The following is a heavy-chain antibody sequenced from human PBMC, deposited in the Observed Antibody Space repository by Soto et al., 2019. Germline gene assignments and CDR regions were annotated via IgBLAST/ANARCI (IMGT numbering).Heavy chain of an antibody. CDR2: IDPSDSYT. Sequence: GESLKISCKGSGYSFTSYWISWVRQMPGKGLEWMGRIDPSDSYTNYSPSFQGHVTISADKSISTAYLQWSSLKASDTAMYYCARLPGGSRPVYYYGMDVWGQGTTVTVS. V-gene: IGHV5-10-1*01. CDR1: GYSFTSYW. D-gene: IGHD6-25*01. CDR3: ARLPGGSRPVYYYGMDV. J-gene: IGHJ6*02.